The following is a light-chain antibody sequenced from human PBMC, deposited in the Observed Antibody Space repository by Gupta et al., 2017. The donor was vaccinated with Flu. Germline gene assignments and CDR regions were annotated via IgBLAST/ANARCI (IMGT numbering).Light chain of an antibody. CDR2: DDS. V-gene: IGLV3-21*03. J-gene: IGLJ1*01. CDR3: QVWDSSSALYV. Sequence: GNTARIPCGGNNIGSKSVHWYQQKPGQAPVLVVYDDSDRPSGIPERFSGSNSGNTATLTISRVEAGDEADYYCQVWDSSSALYVFGTGTKVTVL. CDR1: NIGSKS.